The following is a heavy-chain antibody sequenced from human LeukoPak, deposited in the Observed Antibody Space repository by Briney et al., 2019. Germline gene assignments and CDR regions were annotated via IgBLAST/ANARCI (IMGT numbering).Heavy chain of an antibody. D-gene: IGHD3-3*01. CDR1: GYRFTSYS. V-gene: IGHV5-51*01. J-gene: IGHJ4*02. Sequence: GGSLKIPCKGSGYRFTSYSIGWVRQMPGKGLEGMGIIYPGDSDTRYSPSFQGQVTISADKSISTAYLQWSSLKASDTAMYYCANRPRMTTICYWGQGTLVTVSS. CDR2: IYPGDSDT. CDR3: ANRPRMTTICY.